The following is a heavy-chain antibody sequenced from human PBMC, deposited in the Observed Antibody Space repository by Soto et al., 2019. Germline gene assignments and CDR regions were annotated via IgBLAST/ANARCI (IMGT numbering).Heavy chain of an antibody. Sequence: QVHLVQSGAEVKKPGASVKVSCQASGYAFTTYGITWVRQAPGQGLEWMGWISAHNGNTNYAQKXXXXXXXXXXXXXXXXXXXXXXXXXXXXXVYYCARGRYGDYWGQGALVTVSS. V-gene: IGHV1-18*01. CDR3: ARGRYGDY. CDR2: ISAHNGNT. J-gene: IGHJ4*02. CDR1: GYAFTTYG. D-gene: IGHD3-10*01.